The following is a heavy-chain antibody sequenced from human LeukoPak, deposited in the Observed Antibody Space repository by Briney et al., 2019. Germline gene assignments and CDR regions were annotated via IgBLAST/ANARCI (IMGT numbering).Heavy chain of an antibody. CDR2: ISGSGGST. J-gene: IGHJ4*02. CDR1: GFTFSSYA. V-gene: IGHV3-23*01. CDR3: AKFWEYSSSSPIDY. D-gene: IGHD6-6*01. Sequence: GGSLRLSCAASGFTFSSYAMGWVRQAPGKGLEWVSAISGSGGSTYYADSVKGRFTISRDNSKNTLYLQMNSLRAEDTAVYYCAKFWEYSSSSPIDYWGQGTLVTVSS.